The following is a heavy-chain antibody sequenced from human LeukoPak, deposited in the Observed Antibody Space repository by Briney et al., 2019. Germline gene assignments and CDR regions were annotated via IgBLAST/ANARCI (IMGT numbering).Heavy chain of an antibody. CDR3: VTFYETY. Sequence: GGSLRLSRAASGTYWMHWVRQAPGKGLVWVSHINSDGSWTGYADSVEGRFTISKDNAKNTVSLQMNNLRAEDTAVYYCVTFYETYWGRGTLVTVSS. CDR2: INSDGSWT. V-gene: IGHV3-74*01. D-gene: IGHD2/OR15-2a*01. CDR1: GTYW. J-gene: IGHJ4*02.